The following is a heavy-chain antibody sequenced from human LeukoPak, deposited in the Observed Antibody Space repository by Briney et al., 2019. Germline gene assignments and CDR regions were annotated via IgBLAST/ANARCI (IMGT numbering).Heavy chain of an antibody. D-gene: IGHD6-13*01. CDR1: GFTFSDYY. V-gene: IGHV3-11*01. J-gene: IGHJ4*02. CDR2: ISSSGSTI. CDR3: SRSATGIAAAGPIDY. Sequence: GGSLRLSCAASGFTFSDYYMSWIRQAPGKGLEWVSYISSSGSTIYYADSVKGRFTISRDNAKNSLYLQMNILRAEATAVYYSSRSATGIAAAGPIDYWGQGTLVTVSS.